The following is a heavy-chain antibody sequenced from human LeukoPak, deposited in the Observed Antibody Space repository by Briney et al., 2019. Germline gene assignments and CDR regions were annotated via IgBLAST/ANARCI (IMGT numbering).Heavy chain of an antibody. CDR1: GFTFSISG. V-gene: IGHV3-15*01. Sequence: MSGGSLRLSCAASGFTFSISGIHWVRQAPGKGLEWVGRIKSKTDGGTTDYAAPVKGRFTISRDDSKNMVYLQMNSLKTEDTAVYYCTTRRYYDSSGFDYWGQGILVTVSS. J-gene: IGHJ4*02. CDR3: TTRRYYDSSGFDY. CDR2: IKSKTDGGTT. D-gene: IGHD3-22*01.